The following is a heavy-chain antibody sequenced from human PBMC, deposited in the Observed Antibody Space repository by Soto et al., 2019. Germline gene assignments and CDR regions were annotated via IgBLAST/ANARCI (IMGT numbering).Heavy chain of an antibody. D-gene: IGHD1-26*01. J-gene: IGHJ4*02. Sequence: QVQLVQSGAEGKKPGASVKVSCEASGGTFNTYTINWVRQAPGRGLEWVGQIVPMYDSVNYAENFQGRVTITADKSTKTAYIELTSLRSEDTALYFCASWRSYSGSYCFDYWGQGTLVTVSS. CDR2: IVPMYDSV. CDR3: ASWRSYSGSYCFDY. V-gene: IGHV1-69*06. CDR1: GGTFNTYT.